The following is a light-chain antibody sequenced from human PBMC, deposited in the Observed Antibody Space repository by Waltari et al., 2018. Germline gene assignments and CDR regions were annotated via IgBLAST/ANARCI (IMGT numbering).Light chain of an antibody. CDR2: TTN. V-gene: IGLV1-44*01. J-gene: IGLJ2*01. CDR1: SPHIDNNT. Sequence: QSVLTQPPSASGTPGQRVTISCSGNSPHIDNNTVTSYQQLPGTAPKLLIYTTNLRPSGVPDRFSGSKSGTSASLAISGLQSEDEADYYCATWDDSLNGPVFGGGTKLTVL. CDR3: ATWDDSLNGPV.